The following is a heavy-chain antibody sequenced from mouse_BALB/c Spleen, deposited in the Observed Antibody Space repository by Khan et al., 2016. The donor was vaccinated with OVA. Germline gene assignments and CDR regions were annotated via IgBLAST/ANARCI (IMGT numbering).Heavy chain of an antibody. CDR3: ARTARIKY. J-gene: IGHJ2*01. CDR2: ISYSGST. CDR1: GYSITSGYG. V-gene: IGHV3-2*02. D-gene: IGHD1-2*01. Sequence: EVQLQELGPGLVKPSQSLSLTCTVTGYSITSGYGWNWIRQFPGNNLEWMGYISYSGSTNYNPSLKSRISITRDTSKNQFFLQLNSVTTEDTATYYCARTARIKYWGQGTTLTVSS.